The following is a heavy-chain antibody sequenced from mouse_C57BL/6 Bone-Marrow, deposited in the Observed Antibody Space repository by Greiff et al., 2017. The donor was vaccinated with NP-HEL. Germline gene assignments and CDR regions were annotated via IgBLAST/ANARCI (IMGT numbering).Heavy chain of an antibody. CDR3: SGTGFAY. J-gene: IGHJ3*01. CDR1: GYTFTDYY. D-gene: IGHD4-1*01. CDR2: IYPGSGNT. V-gene: IGHV1-76*01. Sequence: QVQLQQSGAELVRPGASVKLSCKASGYTFTDYYINWVKQRPGQGLEWIARIYPGSGNTYYNEKLKGKATLTAEKSSSTAYMQLSSLTSDDSAVYFCSGTGFAYWGQGTLVTVSA.